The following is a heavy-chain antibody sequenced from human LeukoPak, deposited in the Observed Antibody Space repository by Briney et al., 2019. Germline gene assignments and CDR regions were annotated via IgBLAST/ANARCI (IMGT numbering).Heavy chain of an antibody. CDR3: ARARDSGYDSDAFDI. J-gene: IGHJ3*02. CDR1: GGSISSYY. Sequence: SETLSLTCTVSGGSISSYYWSWIRQPPGKGLEWIGYIYYSGSTNYNPSLKSRVTMSVDTSKNQFSLKLSSVTAADTAVYYCARARDSGYDSDAFDIWGQGTMVTVSS. CDR2: IYYSGST. V-gene: IGHV4-59*01. D-gene: IGHD5-12*01.